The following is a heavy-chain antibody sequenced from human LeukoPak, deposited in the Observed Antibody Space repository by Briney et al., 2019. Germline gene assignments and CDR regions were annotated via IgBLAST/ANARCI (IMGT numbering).Heavy chain of an antibody. J-gene: IGHJ4*02. CDR2: IYYSGST. V-gene: IGHV4-59*12. CDR1: GVSISSYY. Sequence: PSETLSLTCTVSGVSISSYYWSWIRQPPGKGLEWIGYIYYSGSTNYNPSLKSRVTISVDTSKDQFSLKLSSVTAANTAVYYCARDQSGGLVDYWGQGTLVTVSS. CDR3: ARDQSGGLVDY. D-gene: IGHD3-10*01.